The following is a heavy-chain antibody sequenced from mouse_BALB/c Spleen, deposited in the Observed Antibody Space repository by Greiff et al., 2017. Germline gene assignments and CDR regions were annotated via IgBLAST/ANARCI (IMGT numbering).Heavy chain of an antibody. J-gene: IGHJ2*01. V-gene: IGHV5-12-2*01. CDR3: ARHPYGNYDLDY. CDR2: ISNGGGST. D-gene: IGHD2-1*01. Sequence: EVQLVESGGGLVQPGGSLKLSCAASGFTFSSYTMSWVRQTPEKRLEWVAYISNGGGSTYYPDTVKGRFTISRDNAKNTLYLQMSSLKSEDTAMYYCARHPYGNYDLDYWGQGTTLTVSS. CDR1: GFTFSSYT.